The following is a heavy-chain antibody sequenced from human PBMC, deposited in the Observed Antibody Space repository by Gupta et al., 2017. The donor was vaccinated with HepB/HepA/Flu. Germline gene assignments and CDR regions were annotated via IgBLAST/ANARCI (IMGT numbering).Heavy chain of an antibody. Sequence: QVQLVQSGAEVKKPGASVKVSCKASGYTFTSYYMHWVRQAPGQGLEWMGIINHSGGSTSYAQKFQGRVTMTRDTSTSTVYMELSSLGSEDTAVYYCASHLIRFLEWLPDYYYYGMDVWGQGTTVTVSS. CDR1: GYTFTSYY. J-gene: IGHJ6*02. D-gene: IGHD3-3*01. CDR2: INHSGGST. V-gene: IGHV1-46*01. CDR3: ASHLIRFLEWLPDYYYYGMDV.